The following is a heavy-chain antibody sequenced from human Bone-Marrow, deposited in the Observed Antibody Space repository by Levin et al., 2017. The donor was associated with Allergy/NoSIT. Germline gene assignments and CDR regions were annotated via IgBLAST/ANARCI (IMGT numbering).Heavy chain of an antibody. D-gene: IGHD3-10*01. Sequence: SETLSLTCAVYGGSFSGYYWSWIRQPPGKGLEWIGEINHSGSTNYNPSLKSRVTISVDTSKNQFSLKLSSVTAADTAVYYCARDLILGGYGSGRYYYWGQGTLVTVSS. CDR3: ARDLILGGYGSGRYYY. CDR1: GGSFSGYY. CDR2: INHSGST. J-gene: IGHJ4*02. V-gene: IGHV4-34*01.